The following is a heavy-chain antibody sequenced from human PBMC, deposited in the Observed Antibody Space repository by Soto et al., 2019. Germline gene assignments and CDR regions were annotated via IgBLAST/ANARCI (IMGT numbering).Heavy chain of an antibody. Sequence: PSETLSLTCSVSGASVTSPEHYWTWIRQSPGKGLEWIGYIYYGGSTVYNPSLKGRSTVSLDTSKNQFSLNLTSVTAADTAVYFCSRVRYCLSGDCFPNWFDPWGQGTLVTVSS. CDR3: SRVRYCLSGDCFPNWFDP. V-gene: IGHV4-30-4*01. D-gene: IGHD2-21*02. CDR1: GASVTSPEHY. J-gene: IGHJ5*02. CDR2: IYYGGST.